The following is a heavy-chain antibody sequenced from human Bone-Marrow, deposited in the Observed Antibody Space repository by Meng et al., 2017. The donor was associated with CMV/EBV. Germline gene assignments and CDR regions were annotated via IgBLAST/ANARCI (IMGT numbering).Heavy chain of an antibody. J-gene: IGHJ5*02. CDR1: GGIFTSDT. V-gene: IGHV1-69*02. Sequence: SVKVSCKASGGIFTSDTVSWVRQAPGQGLEWMGRIVPVLGIANYAQMFQGRVTITADKTTSTVYMELTSLRSADTALYYCAKDGTDGFNGWVSWGQGALVTFYS. CDR2: IVPVLGIA. D-gene: IGHD5-24*01. CDR3: AKDGTDGFNGWVS.